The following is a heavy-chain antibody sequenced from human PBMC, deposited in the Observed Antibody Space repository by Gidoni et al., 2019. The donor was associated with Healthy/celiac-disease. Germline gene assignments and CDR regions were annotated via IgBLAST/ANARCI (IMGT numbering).Heavy chain of an antibody. CDR3: ARDGAYSLDAFDI. D-gene: IGHD6-13*01. CDR1: GFTVSSNY. J-gene: IGHJ3*02. V-gene: IGHV3-66*01. Sequence: EVQLVESGGGLVQPGGSLRLSCAASGFTVSSNYMSWVRQAPGKGLEWVSVNYSGGSTYYADSVKGRFTISRDNSKNTLYLQMNSLRAEDTAVYYCARDGAYSLDAFDIWGQGTMVTVSS. CDR2: NYSGGST.